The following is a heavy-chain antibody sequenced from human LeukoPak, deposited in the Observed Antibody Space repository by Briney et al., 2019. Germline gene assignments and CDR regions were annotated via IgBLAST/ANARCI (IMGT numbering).Heavy chain of an antibody. J-gene: IGHJ3*02. CDR2: INPNSGGT. CDR3: ARDRGWTNDAFDI. CDR1: GYTFTGYY. Sequence: ASVKVSCKASGYTFTGYYMHWVRQAPGQGLEWMGWINPNSGGTNYAQKFQGRVTMTRDTSISTAYMDLSRLRFDDTAVYYCARDRGWTNDAFDIWGQGTMVTVSS. D-gene: IGHD3-10*01. V-gene: IGHV1-2*02.